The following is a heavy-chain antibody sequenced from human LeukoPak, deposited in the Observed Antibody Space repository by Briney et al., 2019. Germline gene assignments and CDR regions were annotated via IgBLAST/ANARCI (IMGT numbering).Heavy chain of an antibody. V-gene: IGHV3-7*01. D-gene: IGHD3-3*01. Sequence: TGGSLRLSCVASGFIFSSYWMSWVRQAPGKGLEWVANIKDDGNEQYYVDSVRGRFTIFRDNAKNSLYLQMNSLRVEDTAMYYCARAPYFDAFDMWGQGTMVTVSS. J-gene: IGHJ3*02. CDR1: GFIFSSYW. CDR2: IKDDGNEQ. CDR3: ARAPYFDAFDM.